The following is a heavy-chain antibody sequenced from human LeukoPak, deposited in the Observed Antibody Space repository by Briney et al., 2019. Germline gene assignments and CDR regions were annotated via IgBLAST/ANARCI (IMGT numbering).Heavy chain of an antibody. CDR2: ISDDGSNK. CDR1: RFTFSSYA. Sequence: GRSLRLSCAASRFTFSSYAMHWVRQAPGKGPEWVAVISDDGSNKYYADSVKGRFTISRDNSKNTLYLQMNSLRAEDTAVYYCARDVYYYDSSGYYSWGQGTLVTVSS. D-gene: IGHD3-22*01. CDR3: ARDVYYYDSSGYYS. V-gene: IGHV3-30*01. J-gene: IGHJ4*02.